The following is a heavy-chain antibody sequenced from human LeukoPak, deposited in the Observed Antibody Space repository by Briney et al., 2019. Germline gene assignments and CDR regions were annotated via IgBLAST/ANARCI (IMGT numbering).Heavy chain of an antibody. CDR3: AKSSPPPLRY. V-gene: IGHV3-23*01. CDR1: GFTFSSYA. J-gene: IGHJ4*02. CDR2: ISASGGST. Sequence: GGSLRLSCAASGFTFSSYAVSWVRQAPGRGLEWVSGISASGGSTYYADSVKGRFTISRDNSKNTLYLQMNSLRAEDTAVYYCAKSSPPPLRYWGQGTLVTVSS.